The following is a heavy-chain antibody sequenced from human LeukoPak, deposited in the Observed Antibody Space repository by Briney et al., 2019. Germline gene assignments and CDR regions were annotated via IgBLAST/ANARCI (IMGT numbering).Heavy chain of an antibody. D-gene: IGHD3-22*01. CDR2: ISSSSSYI. J-gene: IGHJ3*02. CDR3: ARYYDGSGFYDAFDI. CDR1: GFTFSSYA. V-gene: IGHV3-21*01. Sequence: GSLRLSCAASGFTFSSYAMSWVRQAPGKGLEWVSSISSSSSYIYYADSVKGRFTISRDNAKDSLYLQMNSLIAEDTAVYYCARYYDGSGFYDAFDIWGQGTLVTVSS.